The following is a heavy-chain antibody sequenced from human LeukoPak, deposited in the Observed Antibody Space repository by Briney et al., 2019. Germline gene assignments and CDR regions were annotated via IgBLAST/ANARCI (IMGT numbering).Heavy chain of an antibody. J-gene: IGHJ5*02. D-gene: IGHD5-12*01. CDR2: ISNTGSPI. Sequence: GGSLRLSCVVSGFTFRNEEMNWVRQAPGKGLEWIAYISNTGSPIHYRDSVKGRFTVSRDNAKNSLYLEMNSLRVEDTAVYYCVSQQVAPPWGQGTLVIASS. CDR3: VSQQVAPP. CDR1: GFTFRNEE. V-gene: IGHV3-48*03.